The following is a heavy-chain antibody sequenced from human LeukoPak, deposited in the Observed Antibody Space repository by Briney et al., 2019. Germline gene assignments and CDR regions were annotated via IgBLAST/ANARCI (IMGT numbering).Heavy chain of an antibody. J-gene: IGHJ4*02. CDR2: ISGSGGIT. D-gene: IGHD3-16*01. CDR1: GFAFSDYA. V-gene: IGHV3-23*01. Sequence: GGSLRLSCAASGFAFSDYALSWVRQAPGKGLEWVSVISGSGGITYYADSVKGRFTISRGNSKNTLYLQMSSLRAEDAAVYYCAKDRVAVPQRGYFDYWGQGTLVTVYS. CDR3: AKDRVAVPQRGYFDY.